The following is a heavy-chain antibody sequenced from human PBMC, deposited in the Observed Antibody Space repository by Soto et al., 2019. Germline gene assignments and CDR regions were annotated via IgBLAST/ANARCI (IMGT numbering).Heavy chain of an antibody. J-gene: IGHJ4*02. CDR1: GGSISGYY. Sequence: SETLSLTCTVSGGSISGYYWSWIRQPPGKGLEWIGYIYYSGSTNYNPSLKSRVTMSLDTSRNQFSLRLSSLTAADTAVYYCARDNGYSYGYTIDHWGQGTLVTVS. CDR3: ARDNGYSYGYTIDH. V-gene: IGHV4-59*01. CDR2: IYYSGST. D-gene: IGHD5-18*01.